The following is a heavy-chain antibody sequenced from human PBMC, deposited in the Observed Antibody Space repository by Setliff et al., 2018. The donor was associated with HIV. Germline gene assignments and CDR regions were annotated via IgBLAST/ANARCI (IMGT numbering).Heavy chain of an antibody. CDR3: ARGGAREYQLLYNYFDP. Sequence: EASVKVSCKASGYTLSTYALYWVRQAPGQRLEWMGWINSDNGNTKFSQKFQGRLTITADTTASTAYMVLSSLTSEDTAVYYCARGGAREYQLLYNYFDPWGQGTLVTV. CDR1: GYTLSTYA. J-gene: IGHJ5*02. D-gene: IGHD2-2*01. V-gene: IGHV1-3*01. CDR2: INSDNGNT.